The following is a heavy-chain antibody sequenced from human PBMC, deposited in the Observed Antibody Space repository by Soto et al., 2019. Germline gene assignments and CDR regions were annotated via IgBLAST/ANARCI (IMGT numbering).Heavy chain of an antibody. Sequence: QVQLVESGGGVVQPGRSLRHSCAASGFTFSSYAMHWVRQAPGKGLEWVAVISYDGSNKYYADSVKGRFTISRDNSKNTLYLQMNSLRAEDTAVYYCARAYCISTSCYDFDYWGQGTLVTVSS. CDR3: ARAYCISTSCYDFDY. CDR2: ISYDGSNK. V-gene: IGHV3-30-3*01. D-gene: IGHD2-2*01. J-gene: IGHJ4*02. CDR1: GFTFSSYA.